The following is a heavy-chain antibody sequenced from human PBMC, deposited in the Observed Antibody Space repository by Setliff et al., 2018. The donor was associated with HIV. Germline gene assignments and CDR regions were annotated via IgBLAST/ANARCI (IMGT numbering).Heavy chain of an antibody. V-gene: IGHV4-59*12. J-gene: IGHJ3*02. Sequence: SETLSLTCTVSGGSIRSYYWSWIRQPPGKGLEWLGHAHYSGSNKNNPSLRSRISMAVDTSKNHLSLKLRSVTAADTAVYYCARESLNLGELSSNPDASDIWGQGTLVT. D-gene: IGHD3-16*02. CDR1: GGSIRSYY. CDR2: AHYSGSN. CDR3: ARESLNLGELSSNPDASDI.